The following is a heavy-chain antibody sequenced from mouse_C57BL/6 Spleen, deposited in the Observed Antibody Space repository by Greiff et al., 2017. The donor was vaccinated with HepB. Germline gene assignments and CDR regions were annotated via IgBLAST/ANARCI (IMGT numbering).Heavy chain of an antibody. CDR2: IDPSDSYT. D-gene: IGHD4-1*01. V-gene: IGHV1-69*01. CDR1: GYTFTSYW. J-gene: IGHJ4*01. Sequence: QVQLQQPGAELVMPGASVKLSCKASGYTFTSYWMHWVKQRPGQGLEWIGEIDPSDSYTNYNQKFKGKSTLTVDKSSSTAYMQLSSLTSEDSAVYYCARLGRGDYWGQGTSVTVSS. CDR3: ARLGRGDY.